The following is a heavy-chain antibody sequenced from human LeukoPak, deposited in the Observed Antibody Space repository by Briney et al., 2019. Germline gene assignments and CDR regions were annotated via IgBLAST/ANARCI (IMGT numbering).Heavy chain of an antibody. CDR1: GFTLSNFA. V-gene: IGHV3-23*01. J-gene: IGHJ6*02. Sequence: PGGSLRLSCATSGFTLSNFAMSWVRQAPGKGLEWVSALRGNGDNTLYADSVRGRFTISRDNFMNTLHLLMNSLTADDTAVYYCVKGRGMDVWGQGTTVTVSS. CDR2: LRGNGDNT. CDR3: VKGRGMDV.